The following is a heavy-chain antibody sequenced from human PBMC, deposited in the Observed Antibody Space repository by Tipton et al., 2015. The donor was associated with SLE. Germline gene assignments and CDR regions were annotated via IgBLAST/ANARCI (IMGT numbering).Heavy chain of an antibody. CDR3: ARGTPFMEWERNWFDP. CDR1: GHSISSGFY. CDR2: FYHRGTT. D-gene: IGHD3-3*01. V-gene: IGHV4-38-2*02. J-gene: IGHJ5*02. Sequence: TLSLTCSVSGHSISSGFYWGWIRQSPGKGLEWIGNFYHRGTTYYNPSLKSRVTISADTSKNHLSLRLRSVTASDTAFYYCARGTPFMEWERNWFDPWGQGTLVIVST.